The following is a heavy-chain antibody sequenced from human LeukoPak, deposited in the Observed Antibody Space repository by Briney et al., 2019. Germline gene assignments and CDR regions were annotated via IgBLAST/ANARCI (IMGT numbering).Heavy chain of an antibody. Sequence: GGSLRLSCAASGFTVSSNYMSWVRQAPGKGLEWVSVIYSGGSTYYADSVKGRFTISRDNSKNTLYLQMNSLRAEDTAVYYCARDSYCSGGSCYFRTRDRFGVDYWGQGTLVTVSS. CDR2: IYSGGST. CDR3: ARDSYCSGGSCYFRTRDRFGVDY. V-gene: IGHV3-66*01. J-gene: IGHJ4*02. D-gene: IGHD2-15*01. CDR1: GFTVSSNY.